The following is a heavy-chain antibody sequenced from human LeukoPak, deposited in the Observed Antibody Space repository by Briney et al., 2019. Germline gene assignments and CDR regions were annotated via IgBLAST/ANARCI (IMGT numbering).Heavy chain of an antibody. J-gene: IGHJ1*01. CDR2: ISSSSSYI. V-gene: IGHV3-21*01. CDR1: GFTFSSYS. Sequence: GGSLRLSCAASGFTFSSYSKNWVRQAPGKGLEWVSSISSSSSYIYYADSVKGRFTISRDNAKNSLYLQMNSLRAEDTAVYYCAREVYGSGSLYFQHWGQGTLVTVSS. CDR3: AREVYGSGSLYFQH. D-gene: IGHD3-10*01.